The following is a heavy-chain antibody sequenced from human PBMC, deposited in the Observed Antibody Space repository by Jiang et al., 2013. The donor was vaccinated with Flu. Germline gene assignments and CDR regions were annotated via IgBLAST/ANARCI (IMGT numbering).Heavy chain of an antibody. J-gene: IGHJ4*02. CDR1: GYSFTGYA. CDR2: INTHTGNP. Sequence: SELKTPGASVKIFCKASGYSFTGYAINWVRQAPGQGLEWMGWINTHTGNPSYAQDFTGRIVFSLDTSVSTAYLQISSPEAADTAIYYCARDGMGSSPLDYWGQGTLVTVSS. CDR3: ARDGMGSSPLDY. D-gene: IGHD3-16*01. V-gene: IGHV7-4-1*02.